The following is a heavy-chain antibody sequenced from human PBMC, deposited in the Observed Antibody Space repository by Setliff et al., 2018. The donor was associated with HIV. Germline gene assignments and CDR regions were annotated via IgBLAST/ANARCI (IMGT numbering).Heavy chain of an antibody. CDR3: ARGSEGILSLFDK. Sequence: KASGGTFSNFAINWVRQAPGQGLEWMGGTIPMYGTANYAQEFKDRLTITADRSTSTAYMELSSLRSEDTAIYYCARGSEGILSLFDKWGQGTLVTVSS. CDR1: GGTFSNFA. J-gene: IGHJ4*02. CDR2: TIPMYGTA. V-gene: IGHV1-69*06.